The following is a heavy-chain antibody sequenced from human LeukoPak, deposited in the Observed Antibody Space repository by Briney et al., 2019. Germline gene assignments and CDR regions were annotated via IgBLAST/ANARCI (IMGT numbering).Heavy chain of an antibody. D-gene: IGHD4-17*01. J-gene: IGHJ5*02. Sequence: PSETLSVTCTVSGGYISSYYWSLIRQPPGKGLGWVGYIYYSGSTNYNPSLKSRVTISVDTSKNQFSLKLSSVTAADTAVYYCARDLIDYGDYDRPSHWFDPWGQGTLVTVSS. CDR2: IYYSGST. CDR1: GGYISSYY. CDR3: ARDLIDYGDYDRPSHWFDP. V-gene: IGHV4-59*01.